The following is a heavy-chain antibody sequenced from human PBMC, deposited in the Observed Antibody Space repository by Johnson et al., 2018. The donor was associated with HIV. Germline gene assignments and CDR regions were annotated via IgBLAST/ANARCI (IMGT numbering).Heavy chain of an antibody. CDR2: ISSSGST. V-gene: IGHV3-11*04. CDR3: AKSPGVVDPIDAFDI. CDR1: EFSFSDYS. D-gene: IGHD2-15*01. J-gene: IGHJ3*02. Sequence: VQLVESGGGLVKPGGSLRLSCTASEFSFSDYSLRCLRQAPGKGLEWVSYISSSGSTYYADSVKGRFTISRDNSKNTLYLQMNSLRAEDTAVYYCAKSPGVVDPIDAFDIWGQGTMVTVSS.